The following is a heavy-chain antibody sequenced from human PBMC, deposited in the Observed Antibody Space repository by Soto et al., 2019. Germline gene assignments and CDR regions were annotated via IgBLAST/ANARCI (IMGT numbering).Heavy chain of an antibody. V-gene: IGHV1-69*13. CDR1: GCTFSSYA. Sequence: GASVKVSCKASGCTFSSYAISWVRQAPGQGLEWMGGIIPIFGTANYAQKFQGRVTITADESTSTAYMELSSLRSEDTAVYYCARDYSPPPWVYYYGMDVWGQGTTVTVSS. CDR3: ARDYSPPPWVYYYGMDV. D-gene: IGHD1-26*01. J-gene: IGHJ6*02. CDR2: IIPIFGTA.